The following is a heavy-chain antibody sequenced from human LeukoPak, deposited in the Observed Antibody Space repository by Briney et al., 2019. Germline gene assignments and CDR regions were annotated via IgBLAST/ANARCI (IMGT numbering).Heavy chain of an antibody. J-gene: IGHJ4*02. D-gene: IGHD4-11*01. CDR2: FNSAGSST. Sequence: PGGSLRLSCAASGFTVSSYWMHWVRQAPGKGLVWVSRFNSAGSSTDYADSVKGRFTISRDNAKNSLYLQMNSLRAEDTAMYYCARGLPPVMKYYFDYWGQGTLVTVSS. CDR3: ARGLPPVMKYYFDY. CDR1: GFTVSSYW. V-gene: IGHV3-74*01.